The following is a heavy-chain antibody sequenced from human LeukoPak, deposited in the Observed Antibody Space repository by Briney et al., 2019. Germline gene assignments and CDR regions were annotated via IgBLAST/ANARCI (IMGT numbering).Heavy chain of an antibody. D-gene: IGHD3-10*01. J-gene: IGHJ3*02. V-gene: IGHV3-48*03. CDR3: ARVSYYSEEAFDI. Sequence: PGGSLRLSCAASGFTFSNYEMNWVRQAPGKGLEWVSYISSSGSTIYYADFVKGRFTISRDNAKNSLYLQMNSLRAEDTAVYYCARVSYYSEEAFDIWGQGTMVTVSS. CDR1: GFTFSNYE. CDR2: ISSSGSTI.